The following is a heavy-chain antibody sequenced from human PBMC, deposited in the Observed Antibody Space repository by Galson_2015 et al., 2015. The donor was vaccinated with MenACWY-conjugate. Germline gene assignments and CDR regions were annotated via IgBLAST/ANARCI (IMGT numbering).Heavy chain of an antibody. D-gene: IGHD3-22*01. V-gene: IGHV4-39*07. CDR2: IYYSGST. CDR1: GGSISSSSYY. Sequence: SETLSLTCTVSGGSISSSSYYWGWIRQPPGKGLEWIGSIYYSGSTYYNPSLKSRVTISVDTSKNQFSLKLSSVTAADTAVYYCAQSTYYYDSSGLYWYFDLWGRGTLVTVSS. CDR3: AQSTYYYDSSGLYWYFDL. J-gene: IGHJ2*01.